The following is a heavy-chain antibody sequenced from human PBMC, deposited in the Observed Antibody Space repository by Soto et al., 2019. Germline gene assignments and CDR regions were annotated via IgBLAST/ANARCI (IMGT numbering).Heavy chain of an antibody. J-gene: IGHJ4*02. CDR2: INPLSGIP. CDR1: GGTFVRHV. Sequence: QVQLVQSGVEVKKPESSVKVSCKTSGGTFVRHVISWVRQPPGQGPEWMGKINPLSGIPNYAQKFQDRVTFTADTDSSTAYMELSSLRSDDTAVYYCAAPACAATWCSPSHNLDHWGQGTLVTVSS. CDR3: AAPACAATWCSPSHNLDH. D-gene: IGHD2-2*01. V-gene: IGHV1-69*09.